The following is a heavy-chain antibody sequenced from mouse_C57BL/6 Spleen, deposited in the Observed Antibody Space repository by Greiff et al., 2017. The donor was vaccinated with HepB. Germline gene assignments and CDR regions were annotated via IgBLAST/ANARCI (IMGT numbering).Heavy chain of an antibody. V-gene: IGHV5-4*03. J-gene: IGHJ4*01. CDR3: ARGGGYGNSGYYYAMDY. CDR1: GFTFSSYA. Sequence: DVKLVESGGGLVKPGGSLKLSCAASGFTFSSYAMSWVRQTPEKRLEWVATISDGGSYTYYPDNVKGRFTISRDNAKNNLYLQMSHLKSEDTAMYYCARGGGYGNSGYYYAMDYWGQGTSVTVSS. D-gene: IGHD2-10*02. CDR2: ISDGGSYT.